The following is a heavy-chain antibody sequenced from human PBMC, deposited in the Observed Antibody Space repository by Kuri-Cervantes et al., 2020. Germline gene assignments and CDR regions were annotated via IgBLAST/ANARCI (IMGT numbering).Heavy chain of an antibody. CDR3: VTVVVVAATGDYFDY. D-gene: IGHD2-15*01. J-gene: IGHJ4*02. CDR1: GFTFSGSA. Sequence: GGSLRPSCAASGFTFSGSAMHWVRQASGKGLEWVGRIRSKANSYATAYAASVKGRFTISRDDSKNTAYLQMNSLKTEDTAVYYCVTVVVVAATGDYFDYWGQGTLVTVSS. CDR2: IRSKANSYAT. V-gene: IGHV3-73*01.